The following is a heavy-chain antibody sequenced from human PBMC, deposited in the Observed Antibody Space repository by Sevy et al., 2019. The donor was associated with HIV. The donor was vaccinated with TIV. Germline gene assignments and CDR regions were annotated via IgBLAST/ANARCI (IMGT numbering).Heavy chain of an antibody. CDR3: ARDLEFYDSGDYGPAFMPDY. D-gene: IGHD4-17*01. V-gene: IGHV3-33*01. CDR2: IWFDGSNT. Sequence: GGSLRLSCAASGFTFSSYGMHWVRQGPGKGLEWVAVIWFDGSNTYYADSVKGRFTISRDIAMNTLHLQMNGLRAEDTAVYYGARDLEFYDSGDYGPAFMPDYWGQGPLVTVSS. CDR1: GFTFSSYG. J-gene: IGHJ4*02.